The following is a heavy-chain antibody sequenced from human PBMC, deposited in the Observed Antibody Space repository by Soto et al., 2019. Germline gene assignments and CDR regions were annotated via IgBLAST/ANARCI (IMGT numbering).Heavy chain of an antibody. Sequence: QVQLQESGPGLVKPSQTLSLTCTVSGGSISSGGYYWSWIRQHPGKGLEWIGYIYYSGSTYYNPSLRSRVTISVDTSKNQCSLKLSSVTAADTAVYYCATYGSGTYKPTTFDYWGQGTLVTVSS. V-gene: IGHV4-31*03. CDR3: ATYGSGTYKPTTFDY. D-gene: IGHD3-10*01. CDR1: GGSISSGGYY. J-gene: IGHJ4*02. CDR2: IYYSGST.